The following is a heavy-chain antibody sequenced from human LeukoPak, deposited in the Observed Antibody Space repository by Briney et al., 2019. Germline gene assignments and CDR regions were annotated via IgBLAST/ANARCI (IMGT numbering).Heavy chain of an antibody. J-gene: IGHJ3*02. V-gene: IGHV4-61*02. CDR1: GGSISSGSYY. CDR3: ASNFDWSDAFDI. Sequence: SSETLSLTCTVSGGSISSGSYYWSWTRQPAGKGLEWIGRIYTSGSTNYNPSLKSRVTISVDTSKNQFSLKLSSVTAADTAVYYCASNFDWSDAFDIWGQGTMVTVSS. D-gene: IGHD3-9*01. CDR2: IYTSGST.